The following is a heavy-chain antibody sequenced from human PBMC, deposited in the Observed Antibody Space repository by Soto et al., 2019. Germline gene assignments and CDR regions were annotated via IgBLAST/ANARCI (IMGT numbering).Heavy chain of an antibody. Sequence: GGSLRLSCAASGFTVSSNYMSWVRQAPGKGLEWVSVIYSGGSTYYADSVKGRFTISRDNSKNTLYLQMNSLRAEDTAVHYCANNANYDFWSSYSCIWGAFDFWGQGTMVTV. CDR1: GFTVSSNY. CDR3: ANNANYDFWSSYSCIWGAFDF. J-gene: IGHJ3*01. V-gene: IGHV3-66*01. CDR2: IYSGGST. D-gene: IGHD3-3*01.